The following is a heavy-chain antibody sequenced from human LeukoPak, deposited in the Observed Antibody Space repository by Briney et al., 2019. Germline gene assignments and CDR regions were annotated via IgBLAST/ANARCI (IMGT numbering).Heavy chain of an antibody. CDR1: GYTLTELS. CDR2: FDPEDGET. V-gene: IGHV1-24*01. Sequence: ASVKVSCKVSGYTLTELSMHRVRQAPGKGLEWMGGFDPEDGETIYAQKFQGRVTMTEDTSTDTAYMELSSLRSEDTAVYYCATDLLGPYYYDYWGQGTLVTVSS. CDR3: ATDLLGPYYYDY. J-gene: IGHJ4*02.